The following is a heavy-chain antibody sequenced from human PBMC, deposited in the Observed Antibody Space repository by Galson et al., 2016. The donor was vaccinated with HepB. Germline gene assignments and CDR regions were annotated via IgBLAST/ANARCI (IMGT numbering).Heavy chain of an antibody. CDR2: ISYNPTKK. CDR3: AKALFSSGPGGPIYNDYYGMDV. D-gene: IGHD3-10*01. Sequence: SLRLSCAASGFTFSSYGIHWVRQAPGKGLEWVAVISYNPTKKYYVDSVEGRFTVSRDNSKNTLYLQMHSLRAEDTAVYYCAKALFSSGPGGPIYNDYYGMDVWGQGTLVTVSS. J-gene: IGHJ6*02. CDR1: GFTFSSYG. V-gene: IGHV3-30*18.